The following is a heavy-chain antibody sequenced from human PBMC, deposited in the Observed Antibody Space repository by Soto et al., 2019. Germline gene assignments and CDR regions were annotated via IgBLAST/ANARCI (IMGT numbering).Heavy chain of an antibody. CDR3: ARDFFDSSDYTTNWFDP. Sequence: SETLSLTCSVSGDSISNSRFYWAWIRQPPGEGLEWIGSIYHTGNAYYNPSLKSRVTISVDTSKNQFSLKLTSVTAADATLYYCARDFFDSSDYTTNWFDPWGQGTLVTVSS. V-gene: IGHV4-39*01. CDR2: IYHTGNA. J-gene: IGHJ5*02. D-gene: IGHD3-22*01. CDR1: GDSISNSRFY.